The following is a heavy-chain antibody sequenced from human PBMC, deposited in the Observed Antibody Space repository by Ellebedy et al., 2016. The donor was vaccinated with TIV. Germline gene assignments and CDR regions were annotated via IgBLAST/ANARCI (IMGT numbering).Heavy chain of an antibody. V-gene: IGHV4-59*08. CDR3: ARQLRFLEWLAWFDP. Sequence: SETLSLTCTVSGGSISSYYWSWIRQPPGKGLEWIGYIYYTGSTNYNPSLKSRVTISVDTRKSQLSLKLSSVTAADTAVYYCARQLRFLEWLAWFDPWGQGTLVTVSS. CDR1: GGSISSYY. J-gene: IGHJ5*02. D-gene: IGHD3-3*01. CDR2: IYYTGST.